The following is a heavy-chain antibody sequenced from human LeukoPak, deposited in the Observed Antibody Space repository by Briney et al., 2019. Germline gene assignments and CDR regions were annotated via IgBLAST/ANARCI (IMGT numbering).Heavy chain of an antibody. J-gene: IGHJ6*03. CDR2: IYTSGST. CDR3: ARHKDYYYSYMDV. CDR1: GGSISGANYY. V-gene: IGHV4-61*02. Sequence: SETLSLPCTVSGGSISGANYYWTWVRQPPGKGLEWIWRIYTSGSTHYNPSLKSRVTISVDTSKNQFSLKLSSVTAADTAVYYCARHKDYYYSYMDVWGKGTTVTISS.